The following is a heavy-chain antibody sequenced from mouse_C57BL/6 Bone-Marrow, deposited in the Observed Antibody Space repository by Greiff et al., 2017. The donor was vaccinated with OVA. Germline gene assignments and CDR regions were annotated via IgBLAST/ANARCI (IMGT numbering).Heavy chain of an antibody. CDR2: IDPSDSYT. J-gene: IGHJ1*03. CDR1: GYTFTSYW. V-gene: IGHV1-50*01. Sequence: QVQLQQPGAELVKPGASVKLSCKASGYTFTSYWMQWVKQRPGQGLERIGEIDPSDSYTNYNQKFKGKATLTVETSSSTAYMQLSSLTSEDSAVYYCARPYYGSRYWYFDVWGTGTTVTVSS. D-gene: IGHD1-1*01. CDR3: ARPYYGSRYWYFDV.